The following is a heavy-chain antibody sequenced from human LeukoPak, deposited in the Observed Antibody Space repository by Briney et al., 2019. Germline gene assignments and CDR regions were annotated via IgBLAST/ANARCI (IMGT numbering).Heavy chain of an antibody. CDR2: IYYSGST. V-gene: IGHV4-59*01. J-gene: IGHJ6*02. CDR1: GGSISSYY. CDR3: ARSLSYYYYYGMDV. Sequence: SETLSLTCTVSGGSISSYYWSWIRQPPGKGLEWIGYIYYSGSTNYNPSLKSRVTISVDTSKNQFSLKLGSVTAADTAVYYCARSLSYYYYYGMDVWGQGTTVTVSS.